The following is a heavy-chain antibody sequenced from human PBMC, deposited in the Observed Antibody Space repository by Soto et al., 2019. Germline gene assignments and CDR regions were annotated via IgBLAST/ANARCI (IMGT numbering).Heavy chain of an antibody. CDR1: GFTFSSYS. CDR2: ISSSSSYI. CDR3: ARDVYYYDSSGYYRYFDY. V-gene: IGHV3-21*01. D-gene: IGHD3-22*01. J-gene: IGHJ4*02. Sequence: GGSLRLSCAASGFTFSSYSMNWVRQAPGKGLEWVSSISSSSSYIYYADSVKGRFTISRDNAKNSLYLQMNSLRAEDTAVYYCARDVYYYDSSGYYRYFDYWGQATLFTVSS.